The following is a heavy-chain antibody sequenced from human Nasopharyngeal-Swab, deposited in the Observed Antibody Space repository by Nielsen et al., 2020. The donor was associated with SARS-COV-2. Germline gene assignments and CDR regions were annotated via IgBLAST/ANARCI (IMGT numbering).Heavy chain of an antibody. CDR1: GFTFRSYA. J-gene: IGHJ6*02. Sequence: GESLKISCAASGFTFRSYAISWARQAPGKGLEWVSVISGSDHTTYYADSVKGRFTISRDNAKNSLYLQMNNLRAEDTAVYYCARGYCSSGSCYAKHYGMDVWGQGTTVTVSS. CDR3: ARGYCSSGSCYAKHYGMDV. V-gene: IGHV3-23*01. D-gene: IGHD2-15*01. CDR2: ISGSDHTT.